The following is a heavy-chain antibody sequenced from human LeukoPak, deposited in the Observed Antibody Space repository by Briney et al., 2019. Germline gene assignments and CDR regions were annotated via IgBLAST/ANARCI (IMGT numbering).Heavy chain of an antibody. CDR2: INHSGNT. Sequence: SETLSLTCAVSGGSFIGSHWNWIRQPPGKGLEWIGEINHSGNTNYNPSLKSRVTISVDTSKNQFSLKLRSVAAADTAVYYCARDPTTVVTLPYYFDDWGQGTLVTVSS. V-gene: IGHV4-34*01. CDR1: GGSFIGSH. D-gene: IGHD4-23*01. J-gene: IGHJ4*02. CDR3: ARDPTTVVTLPYYFDD.